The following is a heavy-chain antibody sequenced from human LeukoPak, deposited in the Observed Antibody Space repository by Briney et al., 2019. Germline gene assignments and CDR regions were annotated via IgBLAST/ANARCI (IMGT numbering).Heavy chain of an antibody. D-gene: IGHD3-3*01. CDR2: INHSGST. CDR3: ARGRAGIFGGVIRMDV. CDR1: GGSFSGYY. J-gene: IGHJ6*03. Sequence: SETLSLTCAVYGGSFSGYYWSWLRQPPGKGLEWIGEINHSGSTNYNPSLTSRVTISVDTSKNQFYLKLSYVNAADTAVYYYARGRAGIFGGVIRMDVGGKGTTVTVSS. V-gene: IGHV4-34*01.